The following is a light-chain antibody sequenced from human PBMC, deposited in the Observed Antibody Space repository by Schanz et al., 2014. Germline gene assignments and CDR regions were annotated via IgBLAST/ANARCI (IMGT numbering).Light chain of an antibody. V-gene: IGKV3-20*01. CDR2: GAS. Sequence: EIVLTQSPGTLSLSPGERATLSCRASQSVSSSYLAWYQQKPGQAPRLLIYGASSRATGIPGRFSGSGSGTDFTLTISRLEPEDFAVYYCQQYSSSPPFTFGPGTKVDIK. CDR3: QQYSSSPPFT. J-gene: IGKJ3*01. CDR1: QSVSSSY.